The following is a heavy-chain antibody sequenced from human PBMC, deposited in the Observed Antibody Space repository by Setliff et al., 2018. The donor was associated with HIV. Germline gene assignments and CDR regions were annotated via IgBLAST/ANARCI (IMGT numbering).Heavy chain of an antibody. V-gene: IGHV1-8*01. CDR2: MNPNSGNA. CDR3: ARWRWHQSEFDY. D-gene: IGHD3-3*01. J-gene: IGHJ4*02. CDR1: GGIFRREA. Sequence: ASVKVSCKASGGIFRREAISWVRQAPGQGLEWMGWMNPNSGNAGYAQEFQGRVTMTRNTSISTAYMELSSLRSEDTAVYYCARWRWHQSEFDYWGQGALVTVSS.